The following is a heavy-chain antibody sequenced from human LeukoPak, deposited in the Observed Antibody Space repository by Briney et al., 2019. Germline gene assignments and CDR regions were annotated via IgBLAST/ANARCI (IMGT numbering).Heavy chain of an antibody. CDR1: GFTFSSYA. D-gene: IGHD2-15*01. Sequence: GGSLRLSCAASGFTFSSYAMSWVRQAPGKGLEWVSANSGSGGSTYYADSVKGRFTISRDNSKNTLYLQVNSLRAEDTAVYYCAKDLEPEDIVVVVAANLGYDYWGQGTLVTVSS. J-gene: IGHJ4*02. V-gene: IGHV3-23*01. CDR3: AKDLEPEDIVVVVAANLGYDY. CDR2: NSGSGGST.